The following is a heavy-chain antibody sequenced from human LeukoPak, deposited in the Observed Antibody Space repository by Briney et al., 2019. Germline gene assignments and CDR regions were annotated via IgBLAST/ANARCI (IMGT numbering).Heavy chain of an antibody. CDR3: ARGANWGAPDY. J-gene: IGHJ4*02. V-gene: IGHV4-59*01. D-gene: IGHD7-27*01. Sequence: PSETLSLTCTVSGGSISSDYWSWIRQSPGKGLEWIGYIYYSGTTSYNPSLKSRVTISLDTSKNQFSLKLSSVTAADTAVYYCARGANWGAPDYWGQGTLVTVSS. CDR2: IYYSGTT. CDR1: GGSISSDY.